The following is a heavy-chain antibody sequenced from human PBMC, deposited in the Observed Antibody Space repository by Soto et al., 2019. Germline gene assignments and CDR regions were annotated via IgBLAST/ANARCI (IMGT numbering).Heavy chain of an antibody. J-gene: IGHJ5*02. V-gene: IGHV1-18*01. CDR2: ISAYNGNT. D-gene: IGHD1-26*01. Sequence: QVQLVQSGAEVKKPGASVKGSCKASGYTFTSYGISWVRQAPGQGLEWMGWISAYNGNTNYAQKLQGRVTMTTDTATSTAYMELRSLRSDDTAVSYCSRDYRADGRKGRRFDPWGQGTLVTVSS. CDR3: SRDYRADGRKGRRFDP. CDR1: GYTFTSYG.